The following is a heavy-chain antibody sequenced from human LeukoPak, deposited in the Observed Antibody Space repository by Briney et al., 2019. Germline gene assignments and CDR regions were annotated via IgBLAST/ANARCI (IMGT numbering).Heavy chain of an antibody. CDR2: IYHSGST. CDR1: GGSISSSNW. Sequence: SETLSVTCAVSGGSISSSNWWSWVRQPPGKGLEWIGEIYHSGSTNCNPSLKSRVTISVDKSKNQFSLKLSSVTAADTAVYYCARAPIVDAFDIWGQGTMVTVSS. CDR3: ARAPIVDAFDI. D-gene: IGHD3-16*02. V-gene: IGHV4-4*02. J-gene: IGHJ3*02.